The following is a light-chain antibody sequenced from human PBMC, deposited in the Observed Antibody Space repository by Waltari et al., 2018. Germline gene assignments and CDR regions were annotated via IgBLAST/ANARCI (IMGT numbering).Light chain of an antibody. CDR1: QEIGVS. CDR3: LQFYTYAYT. CDR2: RAS. Sequence: DIQMTQSPSTLSASLGETVTITCRASQEIGVSLAWYQQKPGNAPKILISRASHLEEGVPSRFSGSGSGMDFALTITRLQPDDSATYHCLQFYTYAYTFGRGTRLEIK. V-gene: IGKV1-5*03. J-gene: IGKJ2*01.